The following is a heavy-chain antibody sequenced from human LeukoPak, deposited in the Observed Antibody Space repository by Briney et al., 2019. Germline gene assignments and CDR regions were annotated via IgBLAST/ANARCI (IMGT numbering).Heavy chain of an antibody. CDR2: ISGSGGST. CDR3: ATGQGPWFGEAIDY. CDR1: GFTFSSYA. Sequence: GGSLRLSCAASGFTFSSYAMSWVRQAPGKGLEWVSLISGSGGSTYYADSVKGRFTISRDNSKNTLYLQMNSLRAEDTAVYYCATGQGPWFGEAIDYWGQGTLVTVSS. D-gene: IGHD3-10*01. V-gene: IGHV3-23*01. J-gene: IGHJ4*02.